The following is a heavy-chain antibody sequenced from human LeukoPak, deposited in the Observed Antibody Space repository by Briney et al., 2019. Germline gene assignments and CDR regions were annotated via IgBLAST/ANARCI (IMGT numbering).Heavy chain of an antibody. CDR3: AKDRLDGYNFRGMDV. CDR1: GLAFSGYG. Sequence: PGGSLRLSCAASGLAFSGYGMHWVRQAPGKGLEWVAVISSDGSNEYYADSVRGRSTISRDNSKNTVYMQMRSLRGEDTAVYYCAKDRLDGYNFRGMDVWGQGTTVSVSS. CDR2: ISSDGSNE. D-gene: IGHD5-24*01. J-gene: IGHJ6*02. V-gene: IGHV3-30*18.